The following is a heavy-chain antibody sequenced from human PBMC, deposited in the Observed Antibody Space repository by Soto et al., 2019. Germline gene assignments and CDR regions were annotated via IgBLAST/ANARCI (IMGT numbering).Heavy chain of an antibody. D-gene: IGHD3-10*01. J-gene: IGHJ6*04. CDR3: ARARITMVRGVINPFDMDV. CDR1: GYTFTSYG. CDR2: ISAYNGNT. Sequence: ASVKVSCKASGYTFTSYGISWVRQAPGQGLEWMGWISAYNGNTNYAQKLQGRVTMTTDTSTSTAYMELRSLRSDDTAVYYCARARITMVRGVINPFDMDVWGKGTTVTVSS. V-gene: IGHV1-18*01.